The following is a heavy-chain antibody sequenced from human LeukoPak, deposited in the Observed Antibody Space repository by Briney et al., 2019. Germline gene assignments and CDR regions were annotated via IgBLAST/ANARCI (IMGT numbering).Heavy chain of an antibody. V-gene: IGHV3-30-3*01. D-gene: IGHD3-22*01. CDR1: GFTFSSYA. J-gene: IGHJ4*02. CDR2: ISYDGSNK. CDR3: ARDLADLNYDSSGIGWGY. Sequence: GGSLRLSCAASGFTFSSYAMHWVRQAPGKGLEWVAVISYDGSNKYYADSVKGRFTISRDNSKNTLYLQMNSLRAEDTAVYYCARDLADLNYDSSGIGWGYWGQGTLVTVSS.